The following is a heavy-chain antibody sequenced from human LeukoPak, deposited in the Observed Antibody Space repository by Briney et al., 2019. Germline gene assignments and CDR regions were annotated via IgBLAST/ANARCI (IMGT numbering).Heavy chain of an antibody. CDR3: ARDGGRRTAVAGNRY. D-gene: IGHD6-19*01. Sequence: ASVKVSCKASGYTFTGYYMHWVRQAPGQGLEWTGWINPNSGGTNYAQKFQGRVTMTRDTSISTAYMELSRLRSDDTAVYYCARDGGRRTAVAGNRYWGQGTLVTVSS. CDR2: INPNSGGT. CDR1: GYTFTGYY. J-gene: IGHJ4*02. V-gene: IGHV1-2*02.